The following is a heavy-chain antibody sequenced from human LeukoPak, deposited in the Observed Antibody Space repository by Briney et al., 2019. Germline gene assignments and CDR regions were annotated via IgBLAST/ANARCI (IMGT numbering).Heavy chain of an antibody. CDR3: ARSVYSYYANWFDP. Sequence: GGSLRLSCAASAFAFSSYWMHWVRQAPGKWLVWVSRINSDGSSTTYADSVQGRFTISRDNAKNTLYLQMNSLRADDAAVYYCARSVYSYYANWFDPWGRGTLVTVSS. CDR1: AFAFSSYW. D-gene: IGHD4-11*01. V-gene: IGHV3-74*01. CDR2: INSDGSST. J-gene: IGHJ5*02.